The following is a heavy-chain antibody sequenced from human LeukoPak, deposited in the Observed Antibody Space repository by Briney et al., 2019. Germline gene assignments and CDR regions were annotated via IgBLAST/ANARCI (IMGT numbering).Heavy chain of an antibody. J-gene: IGHJ5*02. CDR3: ARARIIAAAEAASNWFDP. Sequence: PSETLSLTCAVSGGSISSGGYSWSWIRQPPGKGLEWIGYIYHSGSTYYNPSLKSRVTISVDRSKNQFSLKPSSVTAADTAVYYCARARIIAAAEAASNWFDPWGQGTLVTVSS. CDR1: GGSISSGGYS. V-gene: IGHV4-30-2*01. CDR2: IYHSGST. D-gene: IGHD6-13*01.